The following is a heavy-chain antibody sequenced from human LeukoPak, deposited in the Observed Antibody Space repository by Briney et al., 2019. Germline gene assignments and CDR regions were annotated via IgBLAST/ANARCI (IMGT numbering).Heavy chain of an antibody. CDR3: ARGRRTMIVGFPYYMDV. Sequence: ASVKVSCKASGYTFTSYDINWVRQATGQGLEWMGWMNPNSDNTGYAQKFQGRVTITRNTSISTAYMELSSLRSEDTAVYYCARGRRTMIVGFPYYMDVWGKGTTVTVSS. V-gene: IGHV1-8*03. J-gene: IGHJ6*03. CDR2: MNPNSDNT. CDR1: GYTFTSYD. D-gene: IGHD3-22*01.